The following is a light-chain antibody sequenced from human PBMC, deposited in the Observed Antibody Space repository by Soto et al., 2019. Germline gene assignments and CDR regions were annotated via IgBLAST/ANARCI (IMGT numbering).Light chain of an antibody. CDR2: AAS. J-gene: IGKJ1*01. CDR3: QNYNSAPRT. V-gene: IGKV1-27*01. Sequence: DIQMTQSPSSRSASIGDRVTISCRASQGISNYLAWYQQKPGKVPKLLIYAASTSHSGGPSRFSGSGSGTDFTLTISSLQPEDVATYYCQNYNSAPRTFGQGTKVEIK. CDR1: QGISNY.